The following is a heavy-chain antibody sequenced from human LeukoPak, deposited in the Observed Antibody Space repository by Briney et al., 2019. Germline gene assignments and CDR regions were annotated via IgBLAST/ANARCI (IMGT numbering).Heavy chain of an antibody. D-gene: IGHD7-27*01. CDR2: ISTNGGST. V-gene: IGHV3-64D*06. CDR3: VTELGIGGFDI. CDR1: GLTFSLYS. Sequence: GGSLRLSCSASGLTFSLYSMHWVRQAPGKGLEYVSGISTNGGSTYYADSVKGRFTISRDNSKNTLYLQMSTLRAEDTSVYYCVTELGIGGFDIWGQGTMVTVSS. J-gene: IGHJ3*02.